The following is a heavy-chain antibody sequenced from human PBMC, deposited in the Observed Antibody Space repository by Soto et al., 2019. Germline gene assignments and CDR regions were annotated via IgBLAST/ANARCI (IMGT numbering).Heavy chain of an antibody. Sequence: GASVKVSCKASGYTFTSYDINWVRQATGQGLEWMGWMNPNSGNTGYAQKFQGRVTMTRNTSISTAYMELNSLRAEDTAVYYCAKDRYLDHDSRGYLFDNWGQGTLVTVSS. J-gene: IGHJ4*02. CDR2: MNPNSGNT. V-gene: IGHV1-8*01. D-gene: IGHD3-22*01. CDR1: GYTFTSYD. CDR3: AKDRYLDHDSRGYLFDN.